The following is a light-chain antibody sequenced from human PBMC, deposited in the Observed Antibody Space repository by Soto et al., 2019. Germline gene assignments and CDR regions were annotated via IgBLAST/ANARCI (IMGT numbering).Light chain of an antibody. CDR2: DAS. Sequence: EIVLTQSPGTLSLSPGERATLSCRASQTVNSYLAWFQQKPGQTPRLLIYDASNRATGIPARFSGSGSGTDFTLTISSLEPADFAIYYRQQRSNWPLTFGGGTKVDIK. CDR1: QTVNSY. J-gene: IGKJ4*01. CDR3: QQRSNWPLT. V-gene: IGKV3-11*01.